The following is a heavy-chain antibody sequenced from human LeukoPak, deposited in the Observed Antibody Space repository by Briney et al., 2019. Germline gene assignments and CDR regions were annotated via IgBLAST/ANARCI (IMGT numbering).Heavy chain of an antibody. J-gene: IGHJ4*02. CDR3: ARDFWGAYRVDFYDY. CDR2: ISSSSSYI. Sequence: SGGSLRLSCAASGFTFSSYSMNWVRQAPGKGLEWVSSISSSSSYIYYADSVKGRFTISRDNAKNSLYLQMNSLRADDTAIYYCARDFWGAYRVDFYDYWGQGALVTVSS. CDR1: GFTFSSYS. D-gene: IGHD3-3*01. V-gene: IGHV3-21*01.